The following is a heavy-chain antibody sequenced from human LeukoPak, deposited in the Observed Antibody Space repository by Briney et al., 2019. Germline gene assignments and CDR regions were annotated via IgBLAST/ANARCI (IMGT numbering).Heavy chain of an antibody. CDR2: IIPILGIA. D-gene: IGHD3-22*01. J-gene: IGHJ4*02. V-gene: IGHV1-69*04. CDR1: GGTFSSYA. Sequence: PVKVSCKASGGTFSSYAISWVRQAPGQGLEWMGRIIPILGIANYAQKFQGRVTITADKSTSTAYMELSSLRSEDTAVYYCARSPNYYDSTISYYWGQGTLVTVSS. CDR3: ARSPNYYDSTISYY.